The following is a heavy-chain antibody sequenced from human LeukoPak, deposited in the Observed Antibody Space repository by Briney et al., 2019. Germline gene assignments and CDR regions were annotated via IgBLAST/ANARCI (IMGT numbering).Heavy chain of an antibody. V-gene: IGHV3-30*18. CDR1: GFTFSSYA. D-gene: IGHD3-22*01. J-gene: IGHJ4*02. CDR3: AKDRYYYDSSGYYHYFDY. Sequence: PGGSLRLSCAASGFTFSSYAMSWVRQAPGKGLEWVAVISYDGSNKYYADSVKGRFTISRDNSKNTLYLQMNSLRAEDTAVYYCAKDRYYYDSSGYYHYFDYWGQGTLVTVSS. CDR2: ISYDGSNK.